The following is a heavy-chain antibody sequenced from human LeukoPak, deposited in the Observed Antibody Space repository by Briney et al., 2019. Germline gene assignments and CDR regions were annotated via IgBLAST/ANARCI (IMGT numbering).Heavy chain of an antibody. Sequence: PGRSLRLSCAASGFTFSSYAMHWVRQAPGKGLEWVAVISYDGGNKYYADSVKGRFTISRDNSKNTLYLQMNSLRAEDTAVYYCARWERDAFDIWGQGTMVTVSS. CDR3: ARWERDAFDI. CDR2: ISYDGGNK. V-gene: IGHV3-30*04. CDR1: GFTFSSYA. D-gene: IGHD1-1*01. J-gene: IGHJ3*02.